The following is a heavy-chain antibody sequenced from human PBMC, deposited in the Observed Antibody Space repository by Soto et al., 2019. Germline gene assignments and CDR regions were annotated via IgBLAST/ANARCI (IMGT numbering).Heavy chain of an antibody. CDR1: GFTFSTCG. V-gene: IGHV3-33*01. Sequence: QVQLVESGGGVVQTGRSLRLSCAASGFTFSTCGMHWVRQAPGKGLEWVAVIWHDGSNQYYGDSVKGRFIISRDNSKNTLYLQMNSVRADDAAIYYCARDRTDTSFATWGQGTLVTVSS. CDR3: ARDRTDTSFAT. CDR2: IWHDGSNQ. J-gene: IGHJ4*02. D-gene: IGHD5-12*01.